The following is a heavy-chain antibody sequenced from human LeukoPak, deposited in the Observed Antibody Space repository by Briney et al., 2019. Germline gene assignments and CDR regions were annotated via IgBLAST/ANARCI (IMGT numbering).Heavy chain of an antibody. Sequence: PSETLSLTRAVYGGSFSGYYWSWIRQPPGKGLEWIGEINHSGSTNYNPSLKSRVTISVDTSKNQFSLKLSSVTAADTAVYYCARTKRGIAARLRGINYYFDYWGQGTLVTVSS. CDR1: GGSFSGYY. CDR3: ARTKRGIAARLRGINYYFDY. V-gene: IGHV4-34*01. J-gene: IGHJ4*02. D-gene: IGHD6-6*01. CDR2: INHSGST.